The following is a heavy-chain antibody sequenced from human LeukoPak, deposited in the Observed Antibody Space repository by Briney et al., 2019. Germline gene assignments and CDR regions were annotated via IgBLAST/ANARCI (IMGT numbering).Heavy chain of an antibody. CDR1: GFTFSTYA. CDR2: ISGSGGTT. D-gene: IGHD1-26*01. J-gene: IGHJ4*02. Sequence: GGSLTLSCAASGFTFSTYAMSWVRQAPGKGLEWVSTISGSGGTTYYADSVEGQFTISRDNSKNTVSLQMNSLRAEDTAIYYCAKSVSPGGYVGSLYFFDDWGQGTLVTVSS. CDR3: AKSVSPGGYVGSLYFFDD. V-gene: IGHV3-23*01.